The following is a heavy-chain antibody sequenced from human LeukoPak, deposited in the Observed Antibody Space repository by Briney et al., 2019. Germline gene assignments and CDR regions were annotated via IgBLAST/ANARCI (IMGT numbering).Heavy chain of an antibody. V-gene: IGHV4-38-2*02. J-gene: IGHJ5*02. CDR1: GYSISSGYY. D-gene: IGHD6-13*01. CDR2: VYHSRDT. Sequence: SETLSLTCTVSGYSISSGYYWGWIRQPPGKGLEWIGNVYHSRDTYYNPSLKSRVTISVDTSKNQFSLKLSSVTAADTAVYYCARDPVAAAAASGFDPWGQGTLVTVSS. CDR3: ARDPVAAAAASGFDP.